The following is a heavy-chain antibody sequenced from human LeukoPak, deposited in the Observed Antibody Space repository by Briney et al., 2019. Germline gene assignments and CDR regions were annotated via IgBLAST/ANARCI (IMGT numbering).Heavy chain of an antibody. Sequence: SETLSLTCTVSGGSISSGDYYWSWIRQHPGKGLEWIGYIYYSGNTNYNPSLKSRVTISVDTSKNQFSLKLSSVTTADTAVYYCARVPFYYDSSGRYYYYMDVWGKGTTVTVSS. D-gene: IGHD3-22*01. CDR3: ARVPFYYDSSGRYYYYMDV. CDR2: IYYSGNT. CDR1: GGSISSGDYY. V-gene: IGHV4-31*03. J-gene: IGHJ6*03.